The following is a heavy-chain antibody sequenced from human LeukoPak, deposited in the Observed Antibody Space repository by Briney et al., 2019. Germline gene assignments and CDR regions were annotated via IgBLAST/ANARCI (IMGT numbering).Heavy chain of an antibody. V-gene: IGHV4-34*01. CDR2: INHSGST. J-gene: IGHJ3*02. Sequence: PSETLSLTCAVYGGSFSGYYWSWIRQPPGKGLEWIGEINHSGSTNYNPSLKSRVTISVDTSKNQFSLKLSSVTAADTAVYYCARNRDFPDAFDIWGQGTMVTVSS. D-gene: IGHD1-14*01. CDR1: GGSFSGYY. CDR3: ARNRDFPDAFDI.